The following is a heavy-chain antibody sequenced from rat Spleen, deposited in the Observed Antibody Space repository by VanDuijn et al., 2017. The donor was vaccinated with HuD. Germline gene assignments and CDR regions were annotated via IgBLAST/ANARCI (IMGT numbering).Heavy chain of an antibody. D-gene: IGHD1-4*01. J-gene: IGHJ4*01. CDR3: TRPDYPGIKGYVMDA. CDR1: GFTVSPYW. V-gene: IGHV5-31*01. CDR2: ISTVRSIT. Sequence: EAQLVESGGGLVLPGRSLELSCVASGFTVSPYWLSWIRPATGKGLEWFSCISTVRSITYWPDSVNVRFTISRDNARSFLYLQMNSLRSEDTATYYCTRPDYPGIKGYVMDAWGQGASVTVSS.